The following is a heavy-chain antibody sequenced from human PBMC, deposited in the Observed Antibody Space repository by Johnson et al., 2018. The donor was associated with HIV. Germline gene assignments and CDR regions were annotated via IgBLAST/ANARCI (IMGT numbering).Heavy chain of an antibody. D-gene: IGHD1-26*01. CDR1: GFTFRNYA. J-gene: IGHJ3*02. CDR3: ARVRAGRENAFDI. V-gene: IGHV3-30*04. Sequence: QVQLVESGGGVVQPGTSLRLSCAASGFTFRNYAMHWVRQAPGMGLEWVAVISYDGSNKYYADSVKGRFTISRDNSKNTLSLQMNSPRVDDTAIYYCARVRAGRENAFDIWGQGTMVTVSS. CDR2: ISYDGSNK.